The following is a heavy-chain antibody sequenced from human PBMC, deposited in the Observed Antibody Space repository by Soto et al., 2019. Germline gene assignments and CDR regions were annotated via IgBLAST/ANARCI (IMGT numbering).Heavy chain of an antibody. J-gene: IGHJ6*02. Sequence: QVQLQESGPGLVKPSQTLSLTCSISGASISSDDYYWSWFRQPPGKGLEWIGYISYSGSTYYNPSRKSRITISVDTSQTQFSLILSSVPAADTAVFYCAREVNNYYGMDVWGQGTTVTVSS. CDR1: GASISSDDYY. CDR3: AREVNNYYGMDV. V-gene: IGHV4-30-4*01. CDR2: ISYSGST.